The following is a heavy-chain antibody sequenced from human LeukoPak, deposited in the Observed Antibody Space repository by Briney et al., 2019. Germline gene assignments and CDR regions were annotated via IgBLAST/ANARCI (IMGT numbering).Heavy chain of an antibody. CDR3: ARDSIVVVVADRAVN. D-gene: IGHD2-15*01. Sequence: SETLSLTCAVYGGSFSGYYWSWIRQPPGKGLEWIGSIYYSGSTYYNPSLKSRVTISVDTSKNQFSLKLSSVTAADTAVYYCARDSIVVVVADRAVNWGQGTLVTVSS. CDR2: IYYSGST. V-gene: IGHV4-34*01. CDR1: GGSFSGYY. J-gene: IGHJ4*02.